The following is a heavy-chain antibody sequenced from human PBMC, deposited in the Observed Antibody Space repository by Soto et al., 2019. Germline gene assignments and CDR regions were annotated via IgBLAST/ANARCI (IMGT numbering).Heavy chain of an antibody. Sequence: EVQLVESGVGLVQPGRSLRLSCAASGFTFDDYAMHWVRQGPGKGLEWVSGINWNSGSIGYADSVKGRFTISRDNAKNSLYLQMNSLRAEDTALYYCAKDTASRKYYYGMDVWGQGPTVTVSS. J-gene: IGHJ6*02. CDR1: GFTFDDYA. CDR2: INWNSGSI. CDR3: AKDTASRKYYYGMDV. V-gene: IGHV3-9*01.